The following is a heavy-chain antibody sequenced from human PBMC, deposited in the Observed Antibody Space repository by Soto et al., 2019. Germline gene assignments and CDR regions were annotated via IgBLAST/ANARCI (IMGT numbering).Heavy chain of an antibody. Sequence: PVGSLRLSCAASGFTLDDYTMHWVRQAPGKGLEWVSGVGWNGGDIVYADSVKGRFTVSRDNTKNSLYPEVNSLRAEDTAIYYCAKDRAVVVPVSTSYFHYYGLDVWGQGTTVTVSS. CDR2: VGWNGGDI. D-gene: IGHD2-2*01. CDR1: GFTLDDYT. CDR3: AKDRAVVVPVSTSYFHYYGLDV. V-gene: IGHV3-9*01. J-gene: IGHJ6*02.